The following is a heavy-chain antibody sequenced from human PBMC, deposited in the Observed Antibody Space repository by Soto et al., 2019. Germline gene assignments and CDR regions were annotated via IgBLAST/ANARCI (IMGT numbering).Heavy chain of an antibody. CDR3: ARDHFRLYYAMDV. D-gene: IGHD3-3*02. CDR1: GFTFSSYW. CDR2: IKQDGSEK. J-gene: IGHJ6*02. Sequence: GGSLRLSCAASGFTFSSYWMSWVRQAPGKGLEWVANIKQDGSEKYYVDSVKGRFTISRDNAKNSLYLQMNSLRAEDTAVYYCARDHFRLYYAMDVWGQGTTVTVS. V-gene: IGHV3-7*01.